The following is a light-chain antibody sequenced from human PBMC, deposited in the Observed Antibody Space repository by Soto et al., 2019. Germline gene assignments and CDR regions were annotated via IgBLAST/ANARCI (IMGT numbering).Light chain of an antibody. V-gene: IGKV1-5*01. CDR2: DAS. Sequence: DIRMTQSPSAFSASTGDRATITCRASQSIGRFLAWYQHQPGKAPKLLIYDASTLESGVPSRFSGTGSGTEFTFSSSLLSQEDLGTYCCQQYYIRWTFGQGTKVDIK. J-gene: IGKJ1*01. CDR3: QQYYIRWT. CDR1: QSIGRF.